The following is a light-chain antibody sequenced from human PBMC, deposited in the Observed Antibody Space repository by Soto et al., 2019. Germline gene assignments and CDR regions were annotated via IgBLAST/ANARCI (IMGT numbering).Light chain of an antibody. CDR2: AAF. Sequence: DIQMTQSPSSLSASVGDRVTITCRASQSISSYLNWYQQKPGKAPKLLIFAAFNLQSGVPSRFSGSGSGTDFTLGISSLQPEDFATYYCQQSYNTPRTFGQGTKVEIK. CDR1: QSISSY. CDR3: QQSYNTPRT. V-gene: IGKV1-39*01. J-gene: IGKJ1*01.